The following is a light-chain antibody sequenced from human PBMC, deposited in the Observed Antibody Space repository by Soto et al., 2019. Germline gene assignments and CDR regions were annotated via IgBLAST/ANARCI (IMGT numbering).Light chain of an antibody. Sequence: QSVLPQPHSVSGSPGQSVTIACTGTSRDVGSYNRVSWYKQPPGTAPKLMIYEVTNRPSGVPNRFSASTSGNTASLPISGLQAYDEAEYNCTSSTSSRTWVFGGGTKLTVL. J-gene: IGLJ3*02. CDR2: EVT. CDR1: SRDVGSYNR. CDR3: TSSTSSRTWV. V-gene: IGLV2-18*02.